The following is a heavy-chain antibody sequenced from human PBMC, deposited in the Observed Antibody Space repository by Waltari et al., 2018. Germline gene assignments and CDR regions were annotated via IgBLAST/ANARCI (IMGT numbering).Heavy chain of an antibody. D-gene: IGHD2-15*01. CDR2: IIPSIGSA. CDR1: GGTFSSYA. Sequence: QVQLVQSGAEVKKPGSSVKVSCKASGGTFSSYAISWVRQAPGQGLEWMGGIIPSIGSANYAQKFQGRVTIIADESTSTAYMELSSLRSEDTAVYYCARRASSGGSFSYWGQGTLVTVSS. CDR3: ARRASSGGSFSY. J-gene: IGHJ4*02. V-gene: IGHV1-69*12.